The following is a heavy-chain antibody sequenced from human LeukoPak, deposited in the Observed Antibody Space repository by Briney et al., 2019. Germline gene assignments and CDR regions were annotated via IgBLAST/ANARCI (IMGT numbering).Heavy chain of an antibody. D-gene: IGHD6-13*01. V-gene: IGHV5-10-1*01. CDR3: ARRASNSSWSNDAFDI. Sequence: GESLKISCKGSGYSFTSYWISWVRQMPGKGLERMGRIDPSDSYTNYSPSFQGHVTISADKSISTAYLQWSSLKASDTAMYYCARRASNSSWSNDAFDIWGQGTMVTVSS. CDR2: IDPSDSYT. J-gene: IGHJ3*02. CDR1: GYSFTSYW.